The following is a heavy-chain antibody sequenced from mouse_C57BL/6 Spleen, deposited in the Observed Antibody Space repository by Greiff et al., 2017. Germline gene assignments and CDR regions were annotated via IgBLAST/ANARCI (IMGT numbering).Heavy chain of an antibody. V-gene: IGHV1-42*01. D-gene: IGHD2-1*01. CDR2: INPSTGGT. CDR3: ARRGYYGNSYAMDY. CDR1: GYSFTGYY. J-gene: IGHJ4*01. Sequence: VQLQQSGPELVKPGASVKISCKASGYSFTGYYMNWVKQSPEKSLEWIGEINPSTGGTTYNQKFKAKATLTVDKSSSTAYMQLKSLASEDSAVYYCARRGYYGNSYAMDYWGQGTSVTVSS.